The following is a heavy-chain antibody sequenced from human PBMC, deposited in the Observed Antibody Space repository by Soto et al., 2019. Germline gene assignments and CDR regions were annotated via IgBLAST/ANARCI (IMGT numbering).Heavy chain of an antibody. CDR2: IYYSGST. CDR1: GGSISSGGYY. J-gene: IGHJ6*02. CDR3: ARISKLRGVTATHNYGMDV. D-gene: IGHD2-21*02. V-gene: IGHV4-31*03. Sequence: PSETLSLTCTVSGGSISSGGYYWSWIRQHPGKGLEWIGYIYYSGSTYYNPSLKSRVTISVDTSKNQFSLKLSSVTAADTAVYYCARISKLRGVTATHNYGMDVWGQGTTVTVSS.